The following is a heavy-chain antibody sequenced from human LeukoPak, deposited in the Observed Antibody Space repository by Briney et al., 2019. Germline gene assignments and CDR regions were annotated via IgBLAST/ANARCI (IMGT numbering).Heavy chain of an antibody. V-gene: IGHV4-59*01. J-gene: IGHJ4*02. CDR3: ARAPYYYDSSGYYYQFDY. CDR2: IYYTGSH. Sequence: SETLSLTCTVSGGSISPYYWSWIRQPPGKGLEWIGYIYYTGSHYYNPSLRSRVTISIDTSKSHFSLILSSVTAADTAVYYCARAPYYYDSSGYYYQFDYWGQGTLVTVSS. D-gene: IGHD3-22*01. CDR1: GGSISPYY.